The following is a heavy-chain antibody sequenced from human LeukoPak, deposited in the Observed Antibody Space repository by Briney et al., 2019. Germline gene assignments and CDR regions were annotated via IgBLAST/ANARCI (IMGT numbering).Heavy chain of an antibody. V-gene: IGHV3-23*01. CDR2: ISGSGGST. CDR1: GFTFSSYA. D-gene: IGHD6-13*01. J-gene: IGHJ5*02. CDR3: ASPGDSSSWYRGNWFDP. Sequence: GRSLRLSCAASGFTFSSYAMSWVRQAPGKGLEWVSTISGSGGSTYYADSVKGRFTISRDNSKKTLYLQMNSLRAEDTAIYYCASPGDSSSWYRGNWFDPWGQGTLVTVSS.